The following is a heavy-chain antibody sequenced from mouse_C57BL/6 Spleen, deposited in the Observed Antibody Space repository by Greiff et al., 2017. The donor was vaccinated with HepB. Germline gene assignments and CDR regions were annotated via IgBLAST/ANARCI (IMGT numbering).Heavy chain of an antibody. D-gene: IGHD1-1*01. J-gene: IGHJ1*03. CDR2: IYPGDGDT. CDR1: GYAFSSYW. V-gene: IGHV1-80*01. Sequence: QVQLQQSGAELVKPGASVKISCKASGYAFSSYWMNWVKQRPGKGLEWIGQIYPGDGDTTYNGKFKGKATLTADKSSSTAYMQLSSLTSEDSAVYFCARRPYGSSYAWYFDVWGTGTTVTVSS. CDR3: ARRPYGSSYAWYFDV.